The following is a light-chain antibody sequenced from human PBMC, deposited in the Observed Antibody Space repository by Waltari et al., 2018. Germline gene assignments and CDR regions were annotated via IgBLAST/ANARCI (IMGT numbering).Light chain of an antibody. CDR2: DAS. V-gene: IGKV3-11*01. CDR1: QSVNSQ. Sequence: EIVLTQSPATLSLSPGERATLSCRASQSVNSQLAWYQHKPGQAPRLLIYDASIRVTGISARFSGSGSGTDFTLTISSREPEDFAVYYCQQRSKWPWSFGQGTNVESK. CDR3: QQRSKWPWS. J-gene: IGKJ1*01.